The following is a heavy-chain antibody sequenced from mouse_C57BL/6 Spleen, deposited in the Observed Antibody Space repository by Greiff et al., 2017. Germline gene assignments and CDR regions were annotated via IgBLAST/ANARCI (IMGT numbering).Heavy chain of an antibody. CDR3: ARGGTYYT. D-gene: IGHD2-12*01. CDR1: GYTFTSYG. CDR2: IYPRSGNT. J-gene: IGHJ2*01. Sequence: VKVVESGAELARPGASVKLSCKASGYTFTSYGISWVKQRTGQGLEWIGEIYPRSGNTYYNEKFKGKATLTADKSSSTAYMELRSLTSEDSAVYFCARGGTYYTWGQGTTLTVSS. V-gene: IGHV1-81*01.